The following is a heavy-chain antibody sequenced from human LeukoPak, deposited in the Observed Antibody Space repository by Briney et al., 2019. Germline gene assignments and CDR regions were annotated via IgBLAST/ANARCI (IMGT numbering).Heavy chain of an antibody. CDR3: AKVGPLWFGIYDY. CDR2: ISGSGGST. Sequence: GGSLRLSCAASGFTFSSYAMSWVRQAPRKGLEWVSAISGSGGSTYYADSVKGRFTISRDNSKNTLYLQMNSLRAEDTAVFYCAKVGPLWFGIYDYWGQGTLVTVSS. CDR1: GFTFSSYA. J-gene: IGHJ4*02. V-gene: IGHV3-23*01. D-gene: IGHD3-10*01.